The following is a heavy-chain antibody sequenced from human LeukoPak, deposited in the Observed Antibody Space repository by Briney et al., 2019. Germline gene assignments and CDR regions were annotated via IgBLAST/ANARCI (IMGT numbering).Heavy chain of an antibody. Sequence: SETLSLTCAVYGGSFSGYYWGWIRQPPGKGLEWIGSIYHSGSTYYKPSLKSRVTISVDTSKNQFSLKLSSVTAADTAVYYCARAFYSSSWYHKEDFFDYWGQGTPVTVSS. CDR2: IYHSGST. CDR1: GGSFSGYY. CDR3: ARAFYSSSWYHKEDFFDY. D-gene: IGHD6-13*01. V-gene: IGHV4-38-2*01. J-gene: IGHJ4*02.